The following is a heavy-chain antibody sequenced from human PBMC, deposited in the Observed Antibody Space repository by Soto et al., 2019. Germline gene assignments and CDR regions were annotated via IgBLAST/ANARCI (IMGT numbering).Heavy chain of an antibody. Sequence: PGESLKISCKGSGYSFTSYWIGWVRQMPGKGLEWMGIIYPGDSDTRYSPSFQGQVTISADKSISTAYLQWSSLKASDTAMYYCARTAQYYYDSSGYYWSPFDYWGQGTLVTVSS. CDR3: ARTAQYYYDSSGYYWSPFDY. CDR2: IYPGDSDT. CDR1: GYSFTSYW. V-gene: IGHV5-51*01. J-gene: IGHJ4*02. D-gene: IGHD3-22*01.